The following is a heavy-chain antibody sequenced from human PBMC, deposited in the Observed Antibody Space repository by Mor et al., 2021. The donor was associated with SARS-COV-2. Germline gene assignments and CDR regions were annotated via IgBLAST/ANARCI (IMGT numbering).Heavy chain of an antibody. CDR2: IHYGGTT. D-gene: IGHD6-19*01. J-gene: IGHJ4*02. Sequence: IASIHYGGTTYSNPSLKSRVTIATDTSKNQFTINLASVTAADTALYFCARHAGSGFYAGQHFDYWGQGLLVT. CDR3: ARHAGSGFYAGQHFDY. V-gene: IGHV4-39*01.